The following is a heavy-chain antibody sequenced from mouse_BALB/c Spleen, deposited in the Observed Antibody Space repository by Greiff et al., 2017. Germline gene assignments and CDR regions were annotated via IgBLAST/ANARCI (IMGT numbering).Heavy chain of an antibody. CDR2: VNPNNGGT. J-gene: IGHJ4*01. CDR3: ARGDYRYPYYYAMDY. D-gene: IGHD2-14*01. Sequence: EVQLQQSGPELVKPGASVKISCKASGYTFTDYYMNWVKQSHGKSLEWIGLVNPNNGGTSYNQKFKGKATLTVDKSSSTAYMELRSLTSEDSAVYYCARGDYRYPYYYAMDYWGQGTSVTVSS. CDR1: GYTFTDYY. V-gene: IGHV1-26*01.